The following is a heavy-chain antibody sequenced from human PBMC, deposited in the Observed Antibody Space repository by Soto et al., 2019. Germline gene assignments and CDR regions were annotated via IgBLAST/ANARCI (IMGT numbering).Heavy chain of an antibody. V-gene: IGHV1-18*01. CDR1: GYTFTRSG. D-gene: IGHD3-22*01. Sequence: ASVKVSCKASGYTFTRSGISWVRQAPGQGLEWMGWISTYNGDTNYAQTFQGRVTITADESTSTAHMELSSLRSDDTAVYYCASVDFRSRGGVYYNSSGYYSNYYYYGMDVWGQGTTVTVSS. J-gene: IGHJ6*02. CDR3: ASVDFRSRGGVYYNSSGYYSNYYYYGMDV. CDR2: ISTYNGDT.